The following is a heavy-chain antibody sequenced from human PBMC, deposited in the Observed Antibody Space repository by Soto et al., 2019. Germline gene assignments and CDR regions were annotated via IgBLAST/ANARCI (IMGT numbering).Heavy chain of an antibody. CDR1: GGTFSSYT. CDR3: AILYGSGSYYDY. D-gene: IGHD3-10*01. J-gene: IGHJ4*02. Sequence: SVKVSCKASGGTFSSYTISWVRQVSGQGLEWMGRIIPILGIANYAQKFQGRVTITADKSTSTAYMELSSLRSEDTAVYYCAILYGSGSYYDYWGQETLVTVSS. V-gene: IGHV1-69*02. CDR2: IIPILGIA.